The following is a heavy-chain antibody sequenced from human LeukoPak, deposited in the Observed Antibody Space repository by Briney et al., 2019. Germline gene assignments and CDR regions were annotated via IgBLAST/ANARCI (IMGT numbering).Heavy chain of an antibody. V-gene: IGHV3-20*04. Sequence: PGGSLRLSCAASGFTFDDYGMSWVRQAPGKGLEWVSGINWNGGSTGCADSVKGRFSISRDNAKNSLYLQMNSLRAEDTALYYCARLGVGATRDAFDIWGQGTMVTVSS. CDR3: ARLGVGATRDAFDI. D-gene: IGHD1-26*01. CDR1: GFTFDDYG. CDR2: INWNGGST. J-gene: IGHJ3*02.